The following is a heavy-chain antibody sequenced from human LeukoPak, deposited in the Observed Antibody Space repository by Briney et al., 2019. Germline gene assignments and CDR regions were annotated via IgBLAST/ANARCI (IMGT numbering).Heavy chain of an antibody. Sequence: GGSLRLSCAASGFTFSTYWMTWIRQAPGKGLEWVANINQDGSEKYYVDSVKGQFTISRDNAKNSLFLQMNSLRAEDTAVYYCARVYCSTSSCSPYNSFDSWGQGTLVTVSS. CDR3: ARVYCSTSSCSPYNSFDS. CDR2: INQDGSEK. CDR1: GFTFSTYW. D-gene: IGHD2-2*01. V-gene: IGHV3-7*04. J-gene: IGHJ5*01.